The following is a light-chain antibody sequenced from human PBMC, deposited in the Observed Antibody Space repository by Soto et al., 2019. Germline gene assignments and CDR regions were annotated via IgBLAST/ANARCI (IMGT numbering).Light chain of an antibody. J-gene: IGLJ3*02. CDR1: GSDVGSYKL. CDR3: CSYVGTWV. V-gene: IGLV2-23*01. Sequence: QSVLTQPASMSGSLGQSITIPCTGIGSDVGSYKLVSWYQQHPGKAPKVIIFEGISRPSGVPSRFSGSKSDNTASLTISGLQADDESVYFCCSYVGTWVFGGGTKVTVL. CDR2: EGI.